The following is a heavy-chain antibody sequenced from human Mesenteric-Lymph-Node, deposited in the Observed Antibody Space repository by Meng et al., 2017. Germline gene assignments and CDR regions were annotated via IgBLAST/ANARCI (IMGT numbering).Heavy chain of an antibody. Sequence: GESLKISCVASGFTFNNFEMNWARQAPGKGLEWVAYISTSASTIDYADSVKGRFTISRDNAKNSLSLQMNSLRAEETAVYYCARGRRIWFGELQFWGQGTLVTVSS. CDR2: ISTSASTI. CDR3: ARGRRIWFGELQF. V-gene: IGHV3-48*03. J-gene: IGHJ4*02. CDR1: GFTFNNFE. D-gene: IGHD3-10*01.